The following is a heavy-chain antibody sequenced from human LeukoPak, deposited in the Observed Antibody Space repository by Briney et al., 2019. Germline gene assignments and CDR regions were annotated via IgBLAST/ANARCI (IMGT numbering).Heavy chain of an antibody. CDR1: GGSISSGGYS. CDR3: ASRALDY. CDR2: AYHSGST. V-gene: IGHV4-30-2*01. J-gene: IGHJ4*02. Sequence: PSETLSLTCAVSGGSISSGGYSWSWIRQPPGKGLEWIGEAYHSGSTNYNPSLKRRVSISVDKSKNQFSLSLRFVTAADTAVYYCASRALDYRGQGILVTVSS.